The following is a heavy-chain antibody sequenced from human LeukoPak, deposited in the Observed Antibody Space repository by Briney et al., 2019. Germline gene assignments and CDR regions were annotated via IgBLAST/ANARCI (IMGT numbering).Heavy chain of an antibody. J-gene: IGHJ5*02. CDR1: GGSISSGGYY. Sequence: SETLSLTCTVSGGSISSGGYYWSWIRQDTGKGLEWIGYIYYSGSTYYNPSLKSRVTISVDTSKNQFSLKLSSVTAADTAVYYCARVRDGSGSYRFDPWGQGTLVTVS. CDR2: IYYSGST. V-gene: IGHV4-31*03. CDR3: ARVRDGSGSYRFDP. D-gene: IGHD3-10*01.